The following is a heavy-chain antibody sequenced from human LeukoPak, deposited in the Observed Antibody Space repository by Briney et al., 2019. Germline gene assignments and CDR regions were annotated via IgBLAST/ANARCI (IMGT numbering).Heavy chain of an antibody. V-gene: IGHV3-30*04. CDR3: ARADLIAAAGLDY. CDR1: GFTFSSYA. D-gene: IGHD6-13*01. Sequence: GGSLRPSCAASGFTFSSYAMHWVRQAPGKGLEWVAVISYDGSNKYYADSVKGRFTISRDNSKNTLYLQMNSLRAEDTAVYYCARADLIAAAGLDYWGQGTLVTVSS. CDR2: ISYDGSNK. J-gene: IGHJ4*02.